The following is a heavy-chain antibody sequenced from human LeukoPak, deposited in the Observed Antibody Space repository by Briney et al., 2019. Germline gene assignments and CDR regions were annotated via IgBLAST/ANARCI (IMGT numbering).Heavy chain of an antibody. Sequence: SETLSLTRTVSGDSISTYYWSWIRQPPGKGLEWIGYIYYSGSTNYNPSLKSRVTISVDTSKNQFSLKLSSVTAADTAVYYCARDHRAVAIDYWGQGTLVTVSS. CDR3: ARDHRAVAIDY. V-gene: IGHV4-59*12. CDR2: IYYSGST. CDR1: GDSISTYY. D-gene: IGHD6-19*01. J-gene: IGHJ4*02.